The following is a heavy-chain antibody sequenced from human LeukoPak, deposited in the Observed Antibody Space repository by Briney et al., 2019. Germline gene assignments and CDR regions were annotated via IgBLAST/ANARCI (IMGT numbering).Heavy chain of an antibody. D-gene: IGHD5/OR15-5a*01. CDR2: ISGSGGST. CDR1: GFTFSSYA. Sequence: GGSLRLSCAASGFTFSSYAMSWVRLAPGKGLEWVSAISGSGGSTYYADSVKGRFTISRDNSKNTLYLQMNSLRAEDTAVYYCAKDPLQVYYFDYWGQGTLVTVSS. J-gene: IGHJ4*02. V-gene: IGHV3-23*01. CDR3: AKDPLQVYYFDY.